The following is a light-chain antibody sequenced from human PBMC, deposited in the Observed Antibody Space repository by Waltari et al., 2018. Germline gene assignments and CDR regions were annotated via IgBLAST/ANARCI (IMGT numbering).Light chain of an antibody. V-gene: IGKV4-1*01. J-gene: IGKJ4*01. Sequence: DIVMTQSPDSLAVSLGERATINCKSSQRVLYSSHNKDYLAWYQQKPGKPPKLVIYWASTRESGVPDRFSGSGSGTDFTLTISSLQAEDVAVYYCQQYYSTPLTFGGGTKVEIK. CDR3: QQYYSTPLT. CDR1: QRVLYSSHNKDY. CDR2: WAS.